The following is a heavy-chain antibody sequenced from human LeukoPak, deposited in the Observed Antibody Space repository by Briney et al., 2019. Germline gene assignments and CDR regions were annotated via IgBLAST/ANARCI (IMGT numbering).Heavy chain of an antibody. D-gene: IGHD3-10*01. Sequence: SETLSLTCAVYGGSFSGYYWSWVRQPPGKGLEWIGEINHSGSTNYNPSLKSRVTISVDTSKNQFSLKLSSVTAADTAVYYCARGRRSFYGSGSYFIDYWGQGTLVTVSS. CDR2: INHSGST. V-gene: IGHV4-34*01. CDR3: ARGRRSFYGSGSYFIDY. J-gene: IGHJ4*02. CDR1: GGSFSGYY.